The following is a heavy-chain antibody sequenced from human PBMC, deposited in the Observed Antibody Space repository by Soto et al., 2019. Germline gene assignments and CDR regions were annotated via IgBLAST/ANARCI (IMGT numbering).Heavy chain of an antibody. D-gene: IGHD3-22*01. Sequence: SETLSLTCTVSGGSVSSGSYYWSWIRQPPGKGLEWIGYIYYSGSTNYNPSLKSRVTISVDTSKNQFSLKLSSVTAADTAVYYCARGGRYDSSGYSIYNWFDPWGQGTLVTVSS. CDR1: GGSVSSGSYY. J-gene: IGHJ5*02. V-gene: IGHV4-61*01. CDR2: IYYSGST. CDR3: ARGGRYDSSGYSIYNWFDP.